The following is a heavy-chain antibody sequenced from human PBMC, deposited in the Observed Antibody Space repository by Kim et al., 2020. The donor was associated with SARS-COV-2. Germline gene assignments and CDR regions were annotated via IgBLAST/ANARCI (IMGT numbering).Heavy chain of an antibody. D-gene: IGHD6-19*01. J-gene: IGHJ2*01. CDR2: ISGSGGST. Sequence: GGSLRLSCAASGFTFSSYAMSWVRQAPGKGLEWVSAISGSGGSTYYADSVKGRFTISRDNSKNTLYLQMNSLRAEDTAVYYCAKFPRQWPAYWYFDLWGRGTLVTVSS. V-gene: IGHV3-23*01. CDR3: AKFPRQWPAYWYFDL. CDR1: GFTFSSYA.